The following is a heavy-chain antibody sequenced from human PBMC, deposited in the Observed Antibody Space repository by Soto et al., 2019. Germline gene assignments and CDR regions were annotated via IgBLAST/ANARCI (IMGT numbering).Heavy chain of an antibody. CDR3: TGDILTGYYPPDAFDI. CDR2: IKSKTDGGTT. J-gene: IGHJ3*02. V-gene: IGHV3-15*01. D-gene: IGHD3-9*01. Sequence: GGSLRLSCAASGFTFSNAWMSWVRQAPGKGLEWVGRIKSKTDGGTTDYAAPVKGRFTISRDDSKNTLYLQMNSLKTEDTAVYYCTGDILTGYYPPDAFDIWGQGTMVTVS. CDR1: GFTFSNAW.